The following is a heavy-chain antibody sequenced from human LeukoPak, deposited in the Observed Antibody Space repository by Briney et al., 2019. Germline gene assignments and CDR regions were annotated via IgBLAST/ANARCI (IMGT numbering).Heavy chain of an antibody. CDR2: IRYDGSNK. D-gene: IGHD2-2*01. CDR3: ARCSSTSCYVGHFDY. J-gene: IGHJ4*02. Sequence: GGSLRLSCAASGFTFSSYGTHWARQAPGKGLEWVAFIRYDGSNKYYADSVKGRFTISRDNSKNSLYLQMNSLRAEDTAVYYCARCSSTSCYVGHFDYWGQGTLVTVSS. CDR1: GFTFSSYG. V-gene: IGHV3-30*02.